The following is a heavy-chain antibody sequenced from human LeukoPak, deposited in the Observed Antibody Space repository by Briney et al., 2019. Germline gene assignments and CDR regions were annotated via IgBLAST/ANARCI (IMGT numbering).Heavy chain of an antibody. V-gene: IGHV1-2*02. CDR1: GYTFTGYY. D-gene: IGHD3-22*01. CDR2: INPNSGGT. Sequence: ASVKVSCKASGYTFTGYYMHWVRQAPGQGLEWMGWINPNSGGTNYAQKFQGRVTMTRDTSISTAYMELSRLRSDDTAVYYCARDLKLWDYYDSLSWFDPWGQGTLVTVSS. J-gene: IGHJ5*02. CDR3: ARDLKLWDYYDSLSWFDP.